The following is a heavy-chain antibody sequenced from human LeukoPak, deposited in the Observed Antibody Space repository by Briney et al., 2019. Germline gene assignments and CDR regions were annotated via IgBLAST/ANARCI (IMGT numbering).Heavy chain of an antibody. J-gene: IGHJ4*02. CDR2: ISSNGGST. V-gene: IGHV3-64D*06. D-gene: IGHD6-13*01. CDR3: VKDRVSISSSGYFDY. CDR1: GFTFSSYA. Sequence: GGSLRLSCSASGFTFSSYAMHWVRQAPGKGLEYVSAISSNGGSTYYADSVKGRFAISRDNSKNTLYLQMSSLRAEDTAVYYCVKDRVSISSSGYFDYWGQGTLVTVSS.